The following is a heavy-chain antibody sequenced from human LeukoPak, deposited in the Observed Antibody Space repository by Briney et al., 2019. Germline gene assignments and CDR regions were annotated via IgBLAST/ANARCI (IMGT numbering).Heavy chain of an antibody. J-gene: IGHJ4*02. CDR3: VRGYSGSFLDY. D-gene: IGHD1-26*01. Sequence: GGSLRLSCAASGFTFSSYGMHWVRQAPGKGLEWVAVISDDGSNKYDADSVKGRFTISRDNSKNTLYLQMNSLRADDTAVYYCVRGYSGSFLDYWGQGTLVTVSS. V-gene: IGHV3-30*03. CDR2: ISDDGSNK. CDR1: GFTFSSYG.